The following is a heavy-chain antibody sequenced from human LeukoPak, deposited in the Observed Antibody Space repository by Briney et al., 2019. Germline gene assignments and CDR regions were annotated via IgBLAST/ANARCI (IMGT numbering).Heavy chain of an antibody. CDR1: GYTLTELS. Sequence: ASVKVSCKVSGYTLTELSMHWVRQAPGKGREWRGGFHHEEGETISEQNVQCRATMSEDTSTDTAYMELSSLRSEDTAVYYCATVVVRKPSYRSVNWGQGTLVTVSS. J-gene: IGHJ4*02. CDR3: ATVVVRKPSYRSVN. V-gene: IGHV1-24*01. D-gene: IGHD2-21*01. CDR2: FHHEEGET.